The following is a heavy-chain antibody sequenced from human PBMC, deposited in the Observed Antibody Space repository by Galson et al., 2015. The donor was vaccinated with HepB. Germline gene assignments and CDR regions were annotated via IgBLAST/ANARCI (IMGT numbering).Heavy chain of an antibody. V-gene: IGHV3-23*01. J-gene: IGHJ3*02. Sequence: SLRLSCAASGFPFSSYAMSWVRQAPGEGLEWVSAISGSGGSTYYADSVKGRFTISRGNSKNTLYLQMNSRRAEDTAVYYCAKEEAIFDAFDIWGQGTMVTVYS. CDR3: AKEEAIFDAFDI. D-gene: IGHD3-3*01. CDR1: GFPFSSYA. CDR2: ISGSGGST.